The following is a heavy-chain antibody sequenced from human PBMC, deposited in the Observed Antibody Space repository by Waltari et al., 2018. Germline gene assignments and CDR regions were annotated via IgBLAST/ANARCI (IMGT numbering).Heavy chain of an antibody. V-gene: IGHV4-39*01. CDR3: ARHWKRNGYRFDP. CDR2: IYYSGYT. J-gene: IGHJ5*02. D-gene: IGHD5-12*01. Sequence: QQHLQESAPGLVKSPETLSLTCPVAADSIIGSSNYWGWIRQSPGKGLEWIGTIYYSGYTYDNLTLRGRVTISGDTSKNQFSLKLSTVTAADTAVYYCARHWKRNGYRFDPWGQGTLVTVSS. CDR1: ADSIIGSSNY.